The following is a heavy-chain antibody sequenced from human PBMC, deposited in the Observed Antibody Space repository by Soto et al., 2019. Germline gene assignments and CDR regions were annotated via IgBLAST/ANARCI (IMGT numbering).Heavy chain of an antibody. Sequence: SETLSLTCVVSGGSLSDYFWSWIRQPPGMALEWIGEINHLGSINYNPSLKSRVTMSVDTSKNQFSLTLNSVTAADTATYYCARGGISHWAYFYYMDVWDTGTTVTVSS. V-gene: IGHV4-34*01. CDR1: GGSLSDYF. J-gene: IGHJ6*03. CDR3: ARGGISHWAYFYYMDV. D-gene: IGHD2-21*01. CDR2: INHLGSI.